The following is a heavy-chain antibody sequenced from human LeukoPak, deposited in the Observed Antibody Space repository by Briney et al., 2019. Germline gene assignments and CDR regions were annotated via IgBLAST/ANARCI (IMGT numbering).Heavy chain of an antibody. D-gene: IGHD3-22*01. CDR3: ARAPRPSITMTDY. CDR1: GFTFSSYA. V-gene: IGHV3-30*04. J-gene: IGHJ4*02. Sequence: GRSLRLSCAASGFTFSSYAMHWVRQAPGKGLEWVAVISYDGSNKYYADSVKGRFTITRDNSKNTLYLQMNSLRAEDTAVYYCARAPRPSITMTDYWGQGTLVTVSS. CDR2: ISYDGSNK.